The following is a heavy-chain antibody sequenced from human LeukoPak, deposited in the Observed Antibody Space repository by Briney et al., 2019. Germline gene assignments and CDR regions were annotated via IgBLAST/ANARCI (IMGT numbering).Heavy chain of an antibody. V-gene: IGHV3-53*01. Sequence: SGGSLRLSCAASGFTVSSNYMSWVRQAPGKGLEWVSVIYSGGTTNHADSVKGRFTVSRDNSKNTLYLQMNSLRAEDTAVYFCARGSSRASDYWGQGTLVTVSS. CDR3: ARGSSRASDY. CDR1: GFTVSSNY. CDR2: IYSGGTT. J-gene: IGHJ4*02. D-gene: IGHD2-2*01.